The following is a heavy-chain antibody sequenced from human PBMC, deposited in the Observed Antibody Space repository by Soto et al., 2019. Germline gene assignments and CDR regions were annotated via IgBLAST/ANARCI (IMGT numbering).Heavy chain of an antibody. CDR1: GITFRRSA. D-gene: IGHD3-3*01. CDR3: AADAHQDDFWSSYPYYFYSMDV. Sequence: GASVKVSCKASGITFRRSAVQWMVQAREQRLGRIGRIVVGSGSTTYAQIGQKRSTITRDMSTSTVYMDLRSLRPEDTAMYYCAADAHQDDFWSSYPYYFYSMDVWGQGTTVTVSS. CDR2: IVVGSGST. J-gene: IGHJ6*02. V-gene: IGHV1-58*01.